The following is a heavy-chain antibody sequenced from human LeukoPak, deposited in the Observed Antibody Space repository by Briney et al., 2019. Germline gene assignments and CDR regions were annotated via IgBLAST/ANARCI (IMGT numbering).Heavy chain of an antibody. J-gene: IGHJ5*02. D-gene: IGHD5-12*01. CDR1: GGSFSGYY. CDR3: ARGGYSGYDYWFDP. Sequence: PSETLSLPCAVYGGSFSGYYWSWIRQPPGKGLEWIGEINHSGSTNYNPSLKSRVTISVDTSKNQFSLKLSSVTAADTAVYYCARGGYSGYDYWFDPWGQGTLVTVSS. V-gene: IGHV4-34*01. CDR2: INHSGST.